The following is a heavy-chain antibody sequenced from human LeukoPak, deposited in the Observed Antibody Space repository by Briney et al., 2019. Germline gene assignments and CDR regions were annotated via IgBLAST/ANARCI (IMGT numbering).Heavy chain of an antibody. J-gene: IGHJ4*02. D-gene: IGHD2-2*01. Sequence: GGSLGLSCVASGFTFRNFGMHWVRQAPGKGLEWVAAIWYDGSYKFYADSVKGRFTISGDNSKNTLFLQMNSLRAEDTAVYYCARDGGEYCGTASCYEIDYWGQGTLVTVSS. CDR1: GFTFRNFG. CDR2: IWYDGSYK. CDR3: ARDGGEYCGTASCYEIDY. V-gene: IGHV3-33*01.